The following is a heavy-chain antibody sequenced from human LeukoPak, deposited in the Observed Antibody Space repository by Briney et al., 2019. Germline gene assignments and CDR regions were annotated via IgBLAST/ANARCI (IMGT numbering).Heavy chain of an antibody. V-gene: IGHV3-23*01. CDR3: AKTLEQWLNNYDDY. J-gene: IGHJ4*02. D-gene: IGHD6-19*01. CDR2: ISGSGGST. CDR1: GFTFSSYA. Sequence: GGSLRLSCAASGFTFSSYAMSWVRQAPGKGLEWVSAISGSGGSTYYADSVKGRFTISRDNSKNTLYLQMNSLRAEDTAVYYCAKTLEQWLNNYDDYWGQGTLVTVSS.